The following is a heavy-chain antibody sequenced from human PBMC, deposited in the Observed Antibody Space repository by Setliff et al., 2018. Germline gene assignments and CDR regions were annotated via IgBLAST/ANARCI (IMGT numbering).Heavy chain of an antibody. Sequence: GGSLRLSCSASGFAFSGYTMNWVRQAPGKGLEWVSSISSTSKYIFYADSVEGRFSISRDNAENSLYLQMNSLRTEDTAVYFCARVAMGASCSGTSCQKYRFDYWGQGTLVTVSS. CDR1: GFAFSGYT. CDR3: ARVAMGASCSGTSCQKYRFDY. D-gene: IGHD2-2*01. CDR2: ISSTSKYI. J-gene: IGHJ4*02. V-gene: IGHV3-21*01.